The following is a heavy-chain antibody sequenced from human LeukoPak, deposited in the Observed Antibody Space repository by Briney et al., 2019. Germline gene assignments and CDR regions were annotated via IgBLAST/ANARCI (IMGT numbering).Heavy chain of an antibody. J-gene: IGHJ4*02. Sequence: SETLSLTCTVFGGSISSSSNYWGWIRQPPGKGLEWIGSIYYSGSTYYNPSLKSRVTISVDTSKNQFSLKLSSVTAADTAVYYCARELSGSQTFDYWGQGTLVTVSS. D-gene: IGHD3-10*01. CDR3: ARELSGSQTFDY. V-gene: IGHV4-39*02. CDR2: IYYSGST. CDR1: GGSISSSSNY.